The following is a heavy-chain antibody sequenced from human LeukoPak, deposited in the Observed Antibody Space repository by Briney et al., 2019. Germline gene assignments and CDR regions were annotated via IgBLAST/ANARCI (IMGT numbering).Heavy chain of an antibody. J-gene: IGHJ4*02. Sequence: GGSLRLSCAASGFTVSSNCVTWVRQAPGKGLVWVSRINSDGSSTSYADSVKGRFTISRDNTKNTLYLQMNSLRAEDTAVYYCARGRGYSYGHLDYWGQGTLVTVSS. V-gene: IGHV3-74*01. CDR1: GFTVSSNC. CDR2: INSDGSST. D-gene: IGHD5-18*01. CDR3: ARGRGYSYGHLDY.